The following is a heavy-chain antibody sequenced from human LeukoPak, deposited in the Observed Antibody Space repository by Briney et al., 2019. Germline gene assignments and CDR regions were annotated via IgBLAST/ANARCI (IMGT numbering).Heavy chain of an antibody. V-gene: IGHV4-59*08. CDR2: IHNSGRT. CDR1: GGSVSSYY. J-gene: IGHJ4*02. CDR3: ARQSTVVTFDY. D-gene: IGHD4-23*01. Sequence: SSETLSLTCSVSGGSVSSYYWSWIRQSPGKGLEWIGYIHNSGRTNYNPSLKSRVTGFVDTSKNQVSLRLSSVTAADTAVYYCARQSTVVTFDYWGQGALVTVSS.